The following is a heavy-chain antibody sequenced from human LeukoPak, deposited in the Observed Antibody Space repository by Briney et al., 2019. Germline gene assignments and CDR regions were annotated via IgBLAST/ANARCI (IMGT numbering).Heavy chain of an antibody. V-gene: IGHV3-74*01. CDR2: INSDGSST. CDR3: ARGRFDGGLRLGELSLSGSTGEGSAFDI. Sequence: PGGSLRLSCAASGFTFSSYWMHWGRHAPGKGLVWVSRINSDGSSTTYADSVKGRFTISRDNAKNNLYLQMNSLRAEDTAVYYCARGRFDGGLRLGELSLSGSTGEGSAFDIWGQGTMVTVSS. J-gene: IGHJ3*02. D-gene: IGHD3-16*02. CDR1: GFTFSSYW.